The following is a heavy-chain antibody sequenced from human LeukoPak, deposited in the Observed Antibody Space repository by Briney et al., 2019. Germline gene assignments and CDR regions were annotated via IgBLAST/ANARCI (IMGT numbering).Heavy chain of an antibody. D-gene: IGHD3/OR15-3a*01. CDR3: ARDRFWTDYYYYIDV. CDR2: ISSSGSTI. CDR1: GFTFSSYE. V-gene: IGHV3-48*03. Sequence: GGSLRLSCAASGFTFSSYEMNWVRQAPGKGLEWVSYISSSGSTIYYADSVKGRFTISRDNAKNSLYLQMNSLRAEDTAVYYCARDRFWTDYYYYIDVWGKGTTVTVSS. J-gene: IGHJ6*03.